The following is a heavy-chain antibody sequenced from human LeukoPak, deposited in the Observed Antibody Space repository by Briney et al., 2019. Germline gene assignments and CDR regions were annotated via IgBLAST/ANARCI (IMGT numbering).Heavy chain of an antibody. J-gene: IGHJ5*02. D-gene: IGHD3-22*01. CDR3: AREPGFDSSGYLNWFDP. Sequence: PSETLSLTCTVSSGSISSYYWSWIRQPPGKGLEWIACISYSGSTKYNPSLKSRVTISVDTSKNQLSLKLSSVTAADTAGYYCAREPGFDSSGYLNWFDPWGQGTLVTVSS. V-gene: IGHV4-59*01. CDR1: SGSISSYY. CDR2: ISYSGST.